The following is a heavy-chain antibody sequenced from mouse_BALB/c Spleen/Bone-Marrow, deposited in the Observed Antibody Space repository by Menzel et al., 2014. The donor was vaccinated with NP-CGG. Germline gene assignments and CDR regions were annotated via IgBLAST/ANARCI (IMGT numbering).Heavy chain of an antibody. Sequence: VQLQQSGAELVKPGASVKLSCTASGFNIKDTYMHWVKQRPEQGLEWIGRIDPANGNTKYDPKFQGKATITADTSSSTAYLQLSSLTSEDTAVYYCARYRLGTYLDYWGQGTTLTVSS. CDR2: IDPANGNT. CDR3: ARYRLGTYLDY. D-gene: IGHD2-14*01. V-gene: IGHV14-3*02. CDR1: GFNIKDTY. J-gene: IGHJ2*01.